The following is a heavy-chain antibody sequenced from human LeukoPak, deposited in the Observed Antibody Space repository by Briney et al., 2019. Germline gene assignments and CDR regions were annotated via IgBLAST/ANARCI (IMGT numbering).Heavy chain of an antibody. CDR3: ARGRTLVTAYYFDY. CDR1: GGSISSGSYY. Sequence: PSQTLSLTCTVSGGSISSGSYYWSWIRQPAGKGLEWIGRIYTSGTTNYSPSLNSRVTISLDTSKNQFSLRLSSATAADTAVYYCARGRTLVTAYYFDYWGQGTLVTVSS. J-gene: IGHJ4*02. D-gene: IGHD5-18*01. CDR2: IYTSGTT. V-gene: IGHV4-61*02.